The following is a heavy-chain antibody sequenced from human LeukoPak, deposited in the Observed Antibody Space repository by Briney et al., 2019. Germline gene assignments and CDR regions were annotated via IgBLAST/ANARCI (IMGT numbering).Heavy chain of an antibody. V-gene: IGHV1-24*01. CDR1: GYTLTELS. J-gene: IGHJ4*02. CDR2: FDPEDGET. Sequence: ASVKVSCKVSGYTLTELSMHWVRQAPGKGLEGMGGFDPEDGETIYAQKFQGRVTMTEDTSTDTAYMELSSLRSEDTAVYYCATAGPYCDFWSGYYPFDYWGQGTLVTVSS. D-gene: IGHD3-3*01. CDR3: ATAGPYCDFWSGYYPFDY.